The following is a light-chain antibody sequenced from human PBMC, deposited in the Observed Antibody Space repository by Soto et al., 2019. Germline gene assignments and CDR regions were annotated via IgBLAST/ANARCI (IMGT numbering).Light chain of an antibody. CDR2: GAS. J-gene: IGKJ5*01. Sequence: EIVLTRSPGTLSLYPGERATLSCRASQSVSSSYVAWYQQKPGQAPRLLIYGASSRATGIPDRFSGSGSGTDFTLTISRLEPEDFAVYYCQQYGSSPLITFGQGTRLEIK. CDR1: QSVSSSY. CDR3: QQYGSSPLIT. V-gene: IGKV3-20*01.